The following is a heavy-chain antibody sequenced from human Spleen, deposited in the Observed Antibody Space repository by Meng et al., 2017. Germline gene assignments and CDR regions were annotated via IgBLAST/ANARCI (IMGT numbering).Heavy chain of an antibody. D-gene: IGHD6-19*01. Sequence: QVELQESGPGLVKPSETLALTCCVSGDSISSDYWSWLRQPPGKGLEWIGYIYYTGKTNYNPSLKSRVTISVDTSKNQFSLKLTSVTAADTAVYYCARGAGWYPYWGQGTLVTVSS. J-gene: IGHJ4*02. V-gene: IGHV4-59*01. CDR2: IYYTGKT. CDR1: GDSISSDY. CDR3: ARGAGWYPY.